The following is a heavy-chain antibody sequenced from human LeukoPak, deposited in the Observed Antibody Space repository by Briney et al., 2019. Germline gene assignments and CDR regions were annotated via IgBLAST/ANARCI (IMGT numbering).Heavy chain of an antibody. D-gene: IGHD3-22*01. V-gene: IGHV3-23*01. J-gene: IGHJ4*02. CDR3: AREQTYYYDSSGYYFDY. CDR2: ISGSGGST. Sequence: GGSLRLSCAASGFTFSSYAMSWVRQAPGKGLEWVSAISGSGGSTYYADSVKARFTISRDNSKNTLYLQMNSLRAEDTAVYYCAREQTYYYDSSGYYFDYWGQGTLVTVSS. CDR1: GFTFSSYA.